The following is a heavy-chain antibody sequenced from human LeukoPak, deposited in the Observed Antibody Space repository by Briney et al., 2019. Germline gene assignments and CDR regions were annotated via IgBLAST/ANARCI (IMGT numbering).Heavy chain of an antibody. J-gene: IGHJ4*02. Sequence: GGSLRLSCAASGFTVSSNYMSWVRQAPGKGLEWVSGISGSGDNTYYADSVKGRFTISRDNSKNTLYVQVNSLGTEDTAAYYCAKGSYYDSSGSFYFDYWGQGTLVTVSS. CDR2: ISGSGDNT. V-gene: IGHV3-23*01. CDR3: AKGSYYDSSGSFYFDY. D-gene: IGHD3-22*01. CDR1: GFTVSSNY.